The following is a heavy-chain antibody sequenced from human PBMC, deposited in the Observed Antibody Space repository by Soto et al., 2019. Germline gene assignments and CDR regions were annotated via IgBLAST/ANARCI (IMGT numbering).Heavy chain of an antibody. J-gene: IGHJ6*02. Sequence: QVQLVQSGAEVKKPGASVKVSCKASGYTFTSYGISWVRQAPGQGLEWMGWISAYNGNTNYAQKLQGRVTMTTDTSTRTAYMELRSLRSDDTAVYYCARVSGDPYYYYYGMDVWGQGTTVTVSS. V-gene: IGHV1-18*01. D-gene: IGHD4-17*01. CDR2: ISAYNGNT. CDR1: GYTFTSYG. CDR3: ARVSGDPYYYYYGMDV.